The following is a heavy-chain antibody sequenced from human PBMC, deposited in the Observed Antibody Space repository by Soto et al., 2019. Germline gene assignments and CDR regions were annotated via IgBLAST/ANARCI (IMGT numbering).Heavy chain of an antibody. CDR3: VRDGTKTLRDWFDP. J-gene: IGHJ5*02. CDR1: GSSISGFY. D-gene: IGHD1-1*01. V-gene: IGHV4-4*07. CDR2: IYATGTT. Sequence: PSETLSLTCTVSGSSISGFYWSWIRKSAGKGLEWIGRIYATGTTDYNPSLKSRVMMSVDTSKKQFSLKLRSVTAADTAVYYCVRDGTKTLRDWFDPWGQGISVTVSS.